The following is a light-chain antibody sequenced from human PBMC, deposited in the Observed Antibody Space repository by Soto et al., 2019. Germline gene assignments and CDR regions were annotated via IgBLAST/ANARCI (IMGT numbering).Light chain of an antibody. J-gene: IGLJ2*01. V-gene: IGLV2-14*01. CDR3: SSFTSQSSLI. Sequence: SALTQPASVSGSPGQSITISCAGTMRDVGAYNLVSWYQQHPGRAPQLIIFEVRYRPSGISFRFSGSKSGNTASLTISGLQAEDEADYYCSSFTSQSSLIFGGGTKLTVL. CDR2: EVR. CDR1: MRDVGAYNL.